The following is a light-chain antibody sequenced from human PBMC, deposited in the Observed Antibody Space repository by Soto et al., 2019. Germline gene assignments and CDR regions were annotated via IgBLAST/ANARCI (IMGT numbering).Light chain of an antibody. J-gene: IGLJ1*01. V-gene: IGLV2-14*01. Sequence: QSVLTQPASVSGSPGQSITIACTGTSSDICGYNFVSWYHQHPGKAPKLLIYDVGNRPSGVSNRFSGSKSGNTASLTISGLQADDEAHYYCNSYRTVSTYVLETGTKLTVL. CDR2: DVG. CDR1: SSDICGYNF. CDR3: NSYRTVSTYV.